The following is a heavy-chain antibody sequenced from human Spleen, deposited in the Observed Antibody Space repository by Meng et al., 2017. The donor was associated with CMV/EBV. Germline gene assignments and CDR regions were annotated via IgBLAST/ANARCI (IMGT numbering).Heavy chain of an antibody. Sequence: QVQLVEFGGGVVQPGRSLRLSCAASGFTLSSSAIHWVRQAPGKGLEWVAIISSDGSNRYYADSVKGRFTISRDSSKNTLYLQMNSLRAEDTAVYYCARLALSDYWGQGTLVTVSS. CDR3: ARLALSDY. CDR2: ISSDGSNR. J-gene: IGHJ4*02. V-gene: IGHV3-30-3*01. CDR1: GFTLSSSA.